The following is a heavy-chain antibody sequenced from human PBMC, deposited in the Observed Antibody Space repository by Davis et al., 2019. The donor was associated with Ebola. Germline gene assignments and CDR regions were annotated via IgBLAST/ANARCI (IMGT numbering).Heavy chain of an antibody. CDR3: ARAGVNSYDSSGYYYDY. J-gene: IGHJ4*02. CDR2: SSSSSSTI. CDR1: GFTFTRYS. Sequence: GESLKISCAASGFTFTRYSMNWVRQAPGKGLEWVSYSSSSSSTIYYADSVKGRFTISRDNAKNSLYLQMNSLRDEDTAVYFCARAGVNSYDSSGYYYDYWGQGTLVTVSS. D-gene: IGHD3-22*01. V-gene: IGHV3-48*02.